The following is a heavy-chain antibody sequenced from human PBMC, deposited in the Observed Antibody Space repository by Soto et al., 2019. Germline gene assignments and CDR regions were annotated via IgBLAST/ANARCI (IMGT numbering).Heavy chain of an antibody. V-gene: IGHV3-23*01. Sequence: GGSLRLSCAASGFTFSSYAMSWVRQAPGKGLEWVSAISGSGGSTYYADSVKGRFTISRDKSKNTLSLQMNSLRAEETAVYYCALAAQNYFDYWGQGTLVTVSS. D-gene: IGHD6-6*01. CDR1: GFTFSSYA. CDR3: ALAAQNYFDY. CDR2: ISGSGGST. J-gene: IGHJ4*02.